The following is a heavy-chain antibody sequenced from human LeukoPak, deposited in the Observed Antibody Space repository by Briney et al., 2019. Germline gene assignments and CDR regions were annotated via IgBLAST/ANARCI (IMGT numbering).Heavy chain of an antibody. J-gene: IGHJ5*02. CDR2: INPSTGGT. CDR3: ARGQPYGDYNYFDP. D-gene: IGHD4-17*01. CDR1: GYTFIGYY. V-gene: IGHV1-2*06. Sequence: ASVKVSCKASGYTFIGYYMHWVRQAPGQGREWMGRINPSTGGTNSAKKFQGRVTMTRDTSISTAYMELSRLTSDDTAIYYCARGQPYGDYNYFDPWGEGTLVTVSS.